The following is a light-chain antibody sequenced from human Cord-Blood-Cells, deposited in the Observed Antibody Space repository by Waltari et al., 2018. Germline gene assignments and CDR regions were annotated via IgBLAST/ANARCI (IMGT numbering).Light chain of an antibody. CDR1: SSNIGAGYD. Sequence: QSVLTQPPSVSGAPGQRVTISCPGSSSNIGAGYDVHWYQQLPGTAPKLLIYGNSNRPSGVPDRFSGSKSGTSASLAITGLQAEDEADYYCQSYDSSFHVVFGGGTKLTVL. CDR3: QSYDSSFHVV. J-gene: IGLJ2*01. CDR2: GNS. V-gene: IGLV1-40*01.